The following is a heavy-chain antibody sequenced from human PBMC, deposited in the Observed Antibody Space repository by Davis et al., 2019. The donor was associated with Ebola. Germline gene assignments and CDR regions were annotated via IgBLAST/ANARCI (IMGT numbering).Heavy chain of an antibody. D-gene: IGHD3-3*01. CDR3: ARSFYDAPYYYYGMDV. CDR2: IYHSGST. J-gene: IGHJ6*02. CDR1: GGSISSSNW. V-gene: IGHV4-4*02. Sequence: PSETLSLTCAVSGGSISSSNWWSWVRQPPGKGLEWIGEIYHSGSTNYNPSLKSRVTISVDKSKNQFSLKLSSVTAADTAVYYCARSFYDAPYYYYGMDVWGQGTTVTVSS.